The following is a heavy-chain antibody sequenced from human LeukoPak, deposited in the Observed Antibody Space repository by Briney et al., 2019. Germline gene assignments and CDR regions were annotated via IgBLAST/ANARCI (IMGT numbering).Heavy chain of an antibody. CDR3: AKAAVYSVNGTPFHD. D-gene: IGHD5/OR15-5a*01. CDR2: IWYDGSNK. J-gene: IGHJ4*02. Sequence: GRSLRLSCVASGFTFSSYGMHWVRQAPGKGLEWVAVIWYDGSNKYYADSVKGRFTISRDNSKNTLYLQMNSLRAEDTAVYYCAKAAVYSVNGTPFHDWGLGTFVTVSS. V-gene: IGHV3-33*06. CDR1: GFTFSSYG.